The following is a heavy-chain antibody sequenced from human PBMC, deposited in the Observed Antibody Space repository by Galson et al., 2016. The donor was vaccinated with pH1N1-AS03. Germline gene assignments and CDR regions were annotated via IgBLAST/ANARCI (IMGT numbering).Heavy chain of an antibody. CDR3: ARGQGYNSGYFDTDY. D-gene: IGHD3-22*01. CDR2: IWYDGSNK. CDR1: GFTFSSYG. J-gene: IGHJ4*02. V-gene: IGHV3-33*01. Sequence: SLRLSCAASGFTFSSYGMHWVRQTPGKGLEWVAVIWYDGSNKYYADSVKGRFTISRDNSKNTLYLHMSSLRAEDTAVYYCARGQGYNSGYFDTDYWGRGTLVTVSS.